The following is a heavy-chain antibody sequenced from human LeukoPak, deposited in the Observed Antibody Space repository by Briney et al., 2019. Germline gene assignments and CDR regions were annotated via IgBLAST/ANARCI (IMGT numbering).Heavy chain of an antibody. J-gene: IGHJ3*02. CDR1: GFTFSSYA. D-gene: IGHD2-15*01. V-gene: IGHV3-30*04. CDR2: ISYDGSNK. Sequence: GGSLRLSCAASGFTFSSYAMHWVRQAPGKGLEWVAVISYDGSNKYYADSVKGRFTISRDNSKNTLYLQMTSLRAEDTAVYYCARELADIVVVVAATNAFDIWGQGTMVTVSS. CDR3: ARELADIVVVVAATNAFDI.